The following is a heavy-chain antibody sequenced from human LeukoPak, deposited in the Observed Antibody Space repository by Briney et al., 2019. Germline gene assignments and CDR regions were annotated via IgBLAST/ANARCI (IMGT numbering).Heavy chain of an antibody. CDR3: ARDREEYYDFWSGRPHFDY. CDR2: ISAYNGNT. Sequence: ASVKVSCKASGYTFTSYGISWVRQAPGQGLEWMGWISAYNGNTNYAQKLQGRVTMTTDTSTSTAYMELRSLRSDDTAVYYCARDREEYYDFWSGRPHFDYWGQGTLVTVSS. CDR1: GYTFTSYG. J-gene: IGHJ4*02. D-gene: IGHD3-3*01. V-gene: IGHV1-18*01.